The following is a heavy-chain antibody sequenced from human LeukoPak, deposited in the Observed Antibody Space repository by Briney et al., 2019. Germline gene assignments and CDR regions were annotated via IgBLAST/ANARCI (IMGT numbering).Heavy chain of an antibody. CDR2: INHSGST. Sequence: SETLSLTCAVYGGSFSGYYWSWIRQPPGKGLEWIGEINHSGSTNYNPSLKSRVTISVDTSKNQFSLKLSSVTAADTAVCYCARAAPSGIAAAGTNFDYWGQGTLVTVSS. J-gene: IGHJ4*02. CDR3: ARAAPSGIAAAGTNFDY. D-gene: IGHD6-13*01. V-gene: IGHV4-34*01. CDR1: GGSFSGYY.